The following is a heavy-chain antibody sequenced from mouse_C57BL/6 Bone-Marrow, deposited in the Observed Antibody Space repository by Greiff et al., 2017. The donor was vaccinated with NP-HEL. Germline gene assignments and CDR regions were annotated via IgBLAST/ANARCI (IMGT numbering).Heavy chain of an antibody. J-gene: IGHJ1*03. CDR2: ILPGSGST. D-gene: IGHD2-4*01. Sequence: QVQLQQSGAELMKPGASVKLSCKATGYTFTGYWIEWVKQRPGHGLEWIGEILPGSGSTNYHEKFKGKATLTADTSSNPAYMQLSSLTTEDSAIYYCARWGKLRRRYFDVWGTGTTVTVSS. CDR3: ARWGKLRRRYFDV. CDR1: GYTFTGYW. V-gene: IGHV1-9*01.